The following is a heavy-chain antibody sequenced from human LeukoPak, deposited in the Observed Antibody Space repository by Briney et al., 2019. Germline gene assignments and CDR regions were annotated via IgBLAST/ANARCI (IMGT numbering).Heavy chain of an antibody. CDR2: IYYSGST. Sequence: KPSETLSLTCIVSGGSISSSNYFWGWTRQPPGKGLEWIGNIYYSGSTYSNPSLKSRVTLSVDTSKNQFSLKLTSVTAADTAVYYCARRGCISTTCYTAAEFYFDYWGQGTLVTVSS. J-gene: IGHJ4*02. V-gene: IGHV4-39*01. CDR1: GGSISSSNYF. CDR3: ARRGCISTTCYTAAEFYFDY. D-gene: IGHD2-2*02.